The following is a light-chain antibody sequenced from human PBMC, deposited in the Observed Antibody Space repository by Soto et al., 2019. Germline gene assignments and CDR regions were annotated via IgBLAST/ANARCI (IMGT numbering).Light chain of an antibody. V-gene: IGLV2-14*01. CDR3: SSYTSSSTPYV. CDR2: DVS. CDR1: SSDVGGHNY. Sequence: QSVLTQPASVSGSPGQSITISCTGTSSDVGGHNYVSWYQQHPGKAPKLMIYDVSNRPSGVSNRFSGSKSANTASLTISGLQAEDEADYYCSSYTSSSTPYVFGTGTKVTVL. J-gene: IGLJ1*01.